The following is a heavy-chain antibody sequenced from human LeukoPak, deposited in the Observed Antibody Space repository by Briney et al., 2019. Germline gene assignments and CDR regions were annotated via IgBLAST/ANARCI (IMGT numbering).Heavy chain of an antibody. CDR2: ISGDGGST. J-gene: IGHJ4*02. Sequence: GGSLRLSCAASGFTFDDYATHWVRQAPGKGLEWVSLISGDGGSTYYADYVKGRFTISRDNSKNSLYLQMNSLRTEDTALYYCAKDISNPDPFDYWGQGTLVTVSS. CDR1: GFTFDDYA. CDR3: AKDISNPDPFDY. V-gene: IGHV3-43*02. D-gene: IGHD1-14*01.